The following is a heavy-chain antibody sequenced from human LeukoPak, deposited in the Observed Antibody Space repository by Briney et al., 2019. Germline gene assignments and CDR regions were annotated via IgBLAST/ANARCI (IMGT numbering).Heavy chain of an antibody. D-gene: IGHD3-9*01. Sequence: ASVKVSCKASGYTFTSYDINWVRQATGQGREWMVWMNPNSGNTGYAQKFQGRVTMTRNTSISTAYMELSSLRSEDTAVYYCARAGVYDILTGYYRDYWGQGTLATVSS. CDR1: GYTFTSYD. CDR2: MNPNSGNT. V-gene: IGHV1-8*01. CDR3: ARAGVYDILTGYYRDY. J-gene: IGHJ4*02.